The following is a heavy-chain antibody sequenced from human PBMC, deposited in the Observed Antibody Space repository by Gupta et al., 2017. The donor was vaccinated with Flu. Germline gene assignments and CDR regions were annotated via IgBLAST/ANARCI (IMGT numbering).Heavy chain of an antibody. Sequence: EVQLLESGGGLVQSGGSLRLSCPVSGFTFGTYAMTWVRRAPGKGLGWVSSIRGSGVATYYADSVKGRFTISRDTSTKTLYLQMGSLRVEDTAIYYXAXDPPNDXITYRPAANWLDAWGRGTLVTVSS. V-gene: IGHV3-23*01. D-gene: IGHD3-10*01. CDR1: GFTFGTYA. CDR2: IRGSGVAT. J-gene: IGHJ5*02. CDR3: AXDPPNDXITYRPAANWLDA.